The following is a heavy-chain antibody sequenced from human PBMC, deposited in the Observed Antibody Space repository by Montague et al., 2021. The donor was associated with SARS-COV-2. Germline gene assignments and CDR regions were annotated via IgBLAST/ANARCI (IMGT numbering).Heavy chain of an antibody. CDR3: ARDPLMVRGVSVYGMDV. CDR2: IYYSGST. D-gene: IGHD3-10*01. Sequence: SETLSLTCTVSGGSISSYYRSWIRQPPGKGLERIGYIYYSGSTNYNPSLKSRVTISVDTSKNQFSLKLSSVTAADTAVYYCARDPLMVRGVSVYGMDVWGQGTTVTVSS. J-gene: IGHJ6*02. CDR1: GGSISSYY. V-gene: IGHV4-59*01.